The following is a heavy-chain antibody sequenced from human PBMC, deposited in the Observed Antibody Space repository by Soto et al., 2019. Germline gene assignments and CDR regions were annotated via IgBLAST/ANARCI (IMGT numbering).Heavy chain of an antibody. V-gene: IGHV2-5*02. CDR2: IYWDDDK. J-gene: IGHJ4*02. CDR3: ANRVLRTVFGLVTTTAIDFDF. Sequence: QITLNESGPTVVRPTETLTLTCRFSGFSLTTSGVGVGWIRQSPGKAPEWLALIYWDDDKRYSASLKSRLTITKDTSKKQGVLTVSDLDPTDTATYYCANRVLRTVFGLVTTTAIDFDFWGQGTPVAVSS. D-gene: IGHD3-3*01. CDR1: GFSLTTSGVG.